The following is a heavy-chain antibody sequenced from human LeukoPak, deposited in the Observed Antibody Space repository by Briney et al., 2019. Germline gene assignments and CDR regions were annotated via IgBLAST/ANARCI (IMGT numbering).Heavy chain of an antibody. CDR3: VRDVYGDYGSDY. CDR1: GFTFSTYS. CDR2: ISSGSSTI. D-gene: IGHD4-17*01. J-gene: IGHJ4*02. V-gene: IGHV3-48*02. Sequence: GGSLRLSCAASGFTFSTYSMNWVRQAPGKGLEWVSYISSGSSTIYYADSVKGRFTISRDNAKNSLYLQMNSLRDEDTAVYYCVRDVYGDYGSDYWGQGTLVTVSS.